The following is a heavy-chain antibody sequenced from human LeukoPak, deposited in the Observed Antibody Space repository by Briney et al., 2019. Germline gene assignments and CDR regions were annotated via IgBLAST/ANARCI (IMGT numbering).Heavy chain of an antibody. Sequence: ASVKVSCKASGYTLTGYYMHWVRQAPGQGLEWMGWINTNGGGTNYAQKFQGRVTMTRDTSISTAYMELSRLRSDDTAVYYCARDRYYYGSGSYFPGGFDPWGQGTLVTVSS. CDR1: GYTLTGYY. CDR3: ARDRYYYGSGSYFPGGFDP. CDR2: INTNGGGT. D-gene: IGHD3-10*01. J-gene: IGHJ5*02. V-gene: IGHV1-2*02.